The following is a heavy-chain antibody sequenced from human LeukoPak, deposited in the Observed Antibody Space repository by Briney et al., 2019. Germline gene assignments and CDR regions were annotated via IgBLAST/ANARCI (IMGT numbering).Heavy chain of an antibody. CDR1: GDSVSSNSAA. V-gene: IGHV6-1*01. CDR2: TYYRSKWYN. D-gene: IGHD2-2*01. CDR3: ARGPVVPAATNWLDP. Sequence: SQTLSLTCAIFGDSVSSNSAAWNWIRQSPSRGLEWLGRTYYRSKWYNDYAVSVKSRITINPDTSKNQFSLQLNSVTPEDTAVYYCARGPVVPAATNWLDPWGQGTLVTVSS. J-gene: IGHJ5*02.